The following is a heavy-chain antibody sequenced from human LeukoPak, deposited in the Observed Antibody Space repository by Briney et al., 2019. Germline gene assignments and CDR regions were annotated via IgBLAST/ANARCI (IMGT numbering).Heavy chain of an antibody. Sequence: SETLSLTCTVSGGSISSGGYYWSWIRQPPGKGLEWIGYIYHSGSTYYNPSLKSRVTISVDRSKNQFSLKLSSVTAADTAVYYCARVREGRYVYFDYWGQGTLVTVSS. J-gene: IGHJ4*02. V-gene: IGHV4-30-2*01. CDR3: ARVREGRYVYFDY. D-gene: IGHD5-12*01. CDR1: GGSISSGGYY. CDR2: IYHSGST.